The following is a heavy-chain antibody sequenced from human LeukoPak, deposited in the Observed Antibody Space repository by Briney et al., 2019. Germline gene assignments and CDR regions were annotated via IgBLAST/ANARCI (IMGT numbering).Heavy chain of an antibody. Sequence: SETLSLTCTVSSGSISGNNYYWGWIRQPPGKGLEWVESSYYSESTYYNPSLKTRITISLDTSKNQFSLKLSSVTAADTAVYYCARGQWELPDWGQGTLVTVSS. CDR2: SYYSEST. V-gene: IGHV4-39*07. CDR3: ARGQWELPD. J-gene: IGHJ4*02. D-gene: IGHD1-26*01. CDR1: SGSISGNNYY.